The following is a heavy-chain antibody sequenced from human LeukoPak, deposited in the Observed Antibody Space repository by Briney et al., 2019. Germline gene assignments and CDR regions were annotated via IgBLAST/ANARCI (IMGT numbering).Heavy chain of an antibody. CDR2: IYPRDSDT. Sequence: GESLKISCEASGYTFTHQWLGWVRQMPGTGLGWVGIIYPRDSDTIYSPSFQGHVAISADTSINTAYLEWRSLEASDTAMYYCARHSDVVGAIWGQGTQVTVSS. CDR3: ARHSDVVGAI. J-gene: IGHJ4*02. CDR1: GYTFTHQW. V-gene: IGHV5-51*01. D-gene: IGHD3-16*01.